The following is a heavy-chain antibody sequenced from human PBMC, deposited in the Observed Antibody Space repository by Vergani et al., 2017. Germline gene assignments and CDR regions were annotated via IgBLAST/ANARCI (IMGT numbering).Heavy chain of an antibody. CDR2: ISAYNGNT. CDR3: ARDPADYYDSSGYYPGFDY. V-gene: IGHV1-18*01. D-gene: IGHD3-22*01. J-gene: IGHJ4*02. Sequence: QVQLVQSGAEVKKPGASVKVSCKASGYTFTSYGISWVRQAPGQGLEWMGWISAYNGNTNYAQKLQGRVTMTTDTSTSTAHMELRSLRSDDTAVYYCARDPADYYDSSGYYPGFDYWGQGTLVTVSS. CDR1: GYTFTSYG.